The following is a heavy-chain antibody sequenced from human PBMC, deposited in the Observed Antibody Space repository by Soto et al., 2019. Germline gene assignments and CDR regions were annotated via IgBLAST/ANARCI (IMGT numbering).Heavy chain of an antibody. J-gene: IGHJ4*02. Sequence: GGSLRLSCAASGFTFSDNAMSWVRQAAGKGLEWVSFITGDGRDAYYAGSVKGRFSISRDNSRNTVYLQMDSLRADDTDVYYCAKDHPYRGWGGYFDNWGQGALFTVSS. CDR3: AKDHPYRGWGGYFDN. D-gene: IGHD1-26*01. CDR2: ITGDGRDA. V-gene: IGHV3-23*01. CDR1: GFTFSDNA.